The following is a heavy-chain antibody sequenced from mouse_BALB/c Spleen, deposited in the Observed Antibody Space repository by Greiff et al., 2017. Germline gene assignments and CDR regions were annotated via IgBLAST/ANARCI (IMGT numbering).Heavy chain of an antibody. J-gene: IGHJ3*01. CDR2: IWTGGGT. CDR3: VRGGYGNYAWFAY. Sequence: QVQLQQSGPGLVAPSQSLSITCTVSGFSLTSYDISWIRQPPGKGLEWLGVIWTGGGTNYNSAFMSRLSISKDNSKSQVFLKMNSLQTDDTAIYYCVRGGYGNYAWFAYWGQGTLVTVSA. CDR1: GFSLTSYD. V-gene: IGHV2-9-2*01. D-gene: IGHD2-10*02.